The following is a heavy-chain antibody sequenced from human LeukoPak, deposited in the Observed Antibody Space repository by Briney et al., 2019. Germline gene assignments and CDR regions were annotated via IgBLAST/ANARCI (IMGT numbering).Heavy chain of an antibody. Sequence: GGSLRLSCAASGFTFSSYWMHWVRQAPGKGLVWVSRINSDGSSTSYADSVKGRFTISRVNAKNTLYLQMNSLRAEDTAVYYCARDSGSYYFDYWGQGTLVTVSS. CDR3: ARDSGSYYFDY. CDR2: INSDGSST. J-gene: IGHJ4*02. V-gene: IGHV3-74*01. D-gene: IGHD1-26*01. CDR1: GFTFSSYW.